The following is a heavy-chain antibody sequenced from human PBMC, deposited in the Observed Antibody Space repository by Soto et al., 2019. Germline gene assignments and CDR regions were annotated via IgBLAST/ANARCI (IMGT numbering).Heavy chain of an antibody. CDR3: AARKDIVVVPAVNMGHYCGMDV. J-gene: IGHJ6*02. Sequence: ASVKVSCKAFGGTFSSYAISWVRQAPGQGLEWMGGIIPIFGTANYAQEFQGRVTITADKSTSTAYMELSSLRSEDTAVYYCAARKDIVVVPAVNMGHYCGMDVWGQGTTVTVSS. CDR2: IIPIFGTA. V-gene: IGHV1-69*06. CDR1: GGTFSSYA. D-gene: IGHD2-2*01.